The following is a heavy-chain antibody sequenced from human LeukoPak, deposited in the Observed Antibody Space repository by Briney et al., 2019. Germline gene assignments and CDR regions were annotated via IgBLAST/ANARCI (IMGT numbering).Heavy chain of an antibody. V-gene: IGHV3-23*01. CDR1: GFTFSSYA. CDR3: AKAGNGWYSYFDY. D-gene: IGHD6-19*01. Sequence: GGSLRLSCAASGFTFSSYAMSWVRQAPGKGLEWVSAISGSGGSTYYADSVKGRFTISRDNSNNTLYLQMNSLRAEDTAVYYCAKAGNGWYSYFDYWGQGTLVTVSS. J-gene: IGHJ4*02. CDR2: ISGSGGST.